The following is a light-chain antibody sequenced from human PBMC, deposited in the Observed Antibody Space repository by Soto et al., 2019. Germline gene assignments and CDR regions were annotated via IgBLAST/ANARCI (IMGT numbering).Light chain of an antibody. J-gene: IGKJ4*01. CDR1: QSVTSSY. Sequence: EIVLAQSPGTLSLSPGDRATLSCRASQSVTSSYLAWYQHRPGQAPRLLIYGPSSRATGIPDRFSGSGSGTDFTLTISRLEPEDFAVYYCQQYGSSPLTFGGGTKVEIK. CDR2: GPS. V-gene: IGKV3-20*01. CDR3: QQYGSSPLT.